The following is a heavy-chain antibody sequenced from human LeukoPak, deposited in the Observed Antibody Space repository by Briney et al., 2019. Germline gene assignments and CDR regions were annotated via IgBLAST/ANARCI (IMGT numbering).Heavy chain of an antibody. CDR2: ISGSGDST. Sequence: GGSLRLSCAASGITFSSHAMSCVRQAPGKGLEWVSAISGSGDSTYYADSVKGRFTISRDNSKNTLYLQMNSLRAEDTAVYYCGVDIVVVPGAPNWFDPWGQGTLVTVSS. CDR1: GITFSSHA. J-gene: IGHJ5*02. CDR3: GVDIVVVPGAPNWFDP. V-gene: IGHV3-23*01. D-gene: IGHD2-2*01.